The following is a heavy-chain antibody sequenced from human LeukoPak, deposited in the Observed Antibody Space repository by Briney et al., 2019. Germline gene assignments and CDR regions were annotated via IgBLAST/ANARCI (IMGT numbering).Heavy chain of an antibody. CDR1: GFTVSSNY. D-gene: IGHD3-16*02. CDR2: IYSGGST. Sequence: GGSLRLSCAVSGFTVSSNYMNWVRQAPGKGLEWVSVIYSGGSTYYADSVKGRFTISRDNSKNTLYLQMNSLRAEDTAVYYCARDLRVGELSSYAFDIWGQGTMVTVSS. CDR3: ARDLRVGELSSYAFDI. J-gene: IGHJ3*02. V-gene: IGHV3-53*01.